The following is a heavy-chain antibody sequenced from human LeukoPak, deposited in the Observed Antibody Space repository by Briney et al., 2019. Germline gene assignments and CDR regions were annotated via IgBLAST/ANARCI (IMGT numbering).Heavy chain of an antibody. V-gene: IGHV7-4-1*02. J-gene: IGHJ6*02. CDR3: ARDERGYRYGYNYYNYGMDV. Sequence: ASVKVSCKASGYTFTNYAMNWVRQAPGQGLEWMGWINTNTGNPTYVQGFTGRFVLSLDTSVSTAYLQISSLKAEDTAVYYCARDERGYRYGYNYYNYGMDVWGQGTTVTVSS. CDR2: INTNTGNP. CDR1: GYTFTNYA. D-gene: IGHD5-18*01.